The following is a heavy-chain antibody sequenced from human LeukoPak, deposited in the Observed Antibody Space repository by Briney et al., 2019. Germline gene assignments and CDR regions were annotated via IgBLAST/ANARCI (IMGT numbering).Heavy chain of an antibody. Sequence: SETLSLTCTVSGGSISSYYWSWIRQPPGKGLEWIGYIYYSGSTNYNPSLKSRVTISVDTSKNQFSLKLSSVTAANTAVYYCARVGSGGSGSYLSFDYWGQGTLVTVSS. CDR3: ARVGSGGSGSYLSFDY. V-gene: IGHV4-59*13. J-gene: IGHJ4*02. D-gene: IGHD3-10*01. CDR2: IYYSGST. CDR1: GGSISSYY.